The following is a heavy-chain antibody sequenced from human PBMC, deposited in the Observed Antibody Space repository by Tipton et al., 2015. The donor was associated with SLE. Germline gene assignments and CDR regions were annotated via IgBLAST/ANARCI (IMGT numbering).Heavy chain of an antibody. D-gene: IGHD3-10*01. V-gene: IGHV4-39*01. J-gene: IGHJ6*02. CDR3: ARQRLRLLSPLDA. Sequence: LRLSCTVSGGSISSKTYYWGWIRQPPGKGLEWIGSIYYSGSTYYNPSLKSRGTISVDTSKNHFSLELTSVTAADTAVYYCARQRLRLLSPLDAWGQGTTVTVS. CDR1: GGSISSKTYY. CDR2: IYYSGST.